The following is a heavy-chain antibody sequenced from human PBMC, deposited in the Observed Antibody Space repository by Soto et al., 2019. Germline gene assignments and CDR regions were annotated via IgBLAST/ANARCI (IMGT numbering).Heavy chain of an antibody. J-gene: IGHJ4*02. CDR3: ATDRVEYQLLW. V-gene: IGHV1-18*01. D-gene: IGHD2-2*01. Sequence: ASVKVSCKASGYTFTSYGISWVRQAPGQGLEWMGWISAYNGNTNYAQKLQGRVTMTTDTSTDTAYMELSSLRSEDTAVYYCATDRVEYQLLWWGQGTLVTVSS. CDR1: GYTFTSYG. CDR2: ISAYNGNT.